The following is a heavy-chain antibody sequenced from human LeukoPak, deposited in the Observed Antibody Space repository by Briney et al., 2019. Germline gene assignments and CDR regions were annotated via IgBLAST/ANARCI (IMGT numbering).Heavy chain of an antibody. CDR3: AAERYSDSCCWFDP. J-gene: IGHJ5*02. CDR1: GFTFSTSA. V-gene: IGHV1-58*01. D-gene: IGHD1-26*01. Sequence: SVKVSCKASGFTFSTSAVQWVRQARGQRLAWIGWIVVGSGDTKYAQELQGRLTITRDMSTNTAYMELSSLRSEDTAVYYCAAERYSDSCCWFDPWGQGTLVTVSS. CDR2: IVVGSGDT.